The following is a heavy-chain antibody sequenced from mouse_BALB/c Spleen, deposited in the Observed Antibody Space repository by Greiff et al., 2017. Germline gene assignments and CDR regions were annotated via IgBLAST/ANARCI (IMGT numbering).Heavy chain of an antibody. CDR1: GDSITSGY. CDR3: ARDYGSSHWYFDV. CDR2: ISYSGST. V-gene: IGHV3-8*02. J-gene: IGHJ1*01. D-gene: IGHD1-1*01. Sequence: VQLQQSGPSLVKPSQTLSLTCSVTGDSITSGYWNWFRKFPGNKLEYMGYISYSGSTYYNPSLKSRISITRDTSKNQYYLQLNSVTTEDTATYYCARDYGSSHWYFDVWGAGTTVTVSS.